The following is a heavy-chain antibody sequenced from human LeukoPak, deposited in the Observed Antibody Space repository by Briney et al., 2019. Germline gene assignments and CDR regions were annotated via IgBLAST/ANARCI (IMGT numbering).Heavy chain of an antibody. CDR2: ISYDGSKE. D-gene: IGHD3-10*01. V-gene: IGHV3-30*03. J-gene: IGHJ4*02. CDR3: AGNYGPYYFDY. CDR1: GFTFNIYG. Sequence: GGSLRLSCAASGFTFNIYGMHWVRQAPGKGLEWVALISYDGSKEDYAGSVKGRFTISRDNSKNTLYLQMSSLRAEDTAVYYCAGNYGPYYFDYWGQGTLVTVSS.